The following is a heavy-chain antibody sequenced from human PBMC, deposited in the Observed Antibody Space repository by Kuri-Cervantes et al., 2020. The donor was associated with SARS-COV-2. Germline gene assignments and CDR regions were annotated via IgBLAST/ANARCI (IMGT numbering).Heavy chain of an antibody. CDR3: ARDAAADNLSDY. D-gene: IGHD6-13*01. CDR2: IWYDGSNK. Sequence: GESLKISCAASGFTFSSHGVHWVRQAPGKGLEWVAVIWYDGSNKYYADSVKGRFTISRDNSKNTLYLQMNSLRAEDTAVYYCARDAAADNLSDYWGQGTLVTVSS. V-gene: IGHV3-33*08. CDR1: GFTFSSHG. J-gene: IGHJ4*02.